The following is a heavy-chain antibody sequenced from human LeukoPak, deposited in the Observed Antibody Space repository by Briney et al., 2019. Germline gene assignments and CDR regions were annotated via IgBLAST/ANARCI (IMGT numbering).Heavy chain of an antibody. CDR2: INAGNGNT. Sequence: ASVTVSCKASGYTFTSYYMHWVGQAPGQRLEWMGWINAGNGNTKYSQKFQGRVTITRDTSASTAYMELSSLRSEDTAVYYCARDMRLNFDYWGQGTLVTVSS. CDR1: GYTFTSYY. D-gene: IGHD2-2*01. J-gene: IGHJ4*02. CDR3: ARDMRLNFDY. V-gene: IGHV1-3*01.